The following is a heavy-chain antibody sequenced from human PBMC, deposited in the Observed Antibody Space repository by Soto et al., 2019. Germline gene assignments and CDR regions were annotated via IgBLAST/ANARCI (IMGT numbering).Heavy chain of an antibody. V-gene: IGHV1-69*01. CDR2: IIPVFGTT. D-gene: IGHD1-1*01. CDR3: ARENGVAVRTILYYFDH. Sequence: QVQLVQSGAEVKKPGSSVKVACRAPGGTFKNNGISWVRQAPGQGLEWMGGIIPVFGTTKYAQSFQGRLTITADDATSTAYTELSSLRSDDTAVYFCARENGVAVRTILYYFDHGGQGTQVTVSS. J-gene: IGHJ4*02. CDR1: GGTFKNNG.